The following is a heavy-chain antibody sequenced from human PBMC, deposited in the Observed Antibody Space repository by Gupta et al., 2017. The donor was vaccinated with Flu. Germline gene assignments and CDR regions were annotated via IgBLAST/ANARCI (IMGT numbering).Heavy chain of an antibody. J-gene: IGHJ4*02. V-gene: IGHV4-39*01. CDR2: IYSSATT. CDR1: GGSISNSGHY. D-gene: IGHD6-6*01. Sequence: QLHLQEWGPGLVKPSETLSLTCTVSGGSISNSGHYWGWIRQPPGKGLEWIGSIYSSATTYYSPSLKSRVTLSVDTSKKQFSLRLNSVTAADTAVYFCARLEYSSYFPQYYFDSWGQGKLVTVSS. CDR3: ARLEYSSYFPQYYFDS.